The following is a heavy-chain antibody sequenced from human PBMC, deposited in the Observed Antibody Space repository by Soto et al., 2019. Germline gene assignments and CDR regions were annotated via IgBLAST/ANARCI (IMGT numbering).Heavy chain of an antibody. D-gene: IGHD6-19*01. CDR1: GGTFSSYA. Sequence: QVQLVQSGAEVKKPGSSVKVSCTASGGTFSSYAINWVRQAPGQGLEWMGGIIPIFGTANYAQKFQGRVTITADESTSTAYMELSSLRSEDTAVYYCARGQDGSGWYGTNYDHYVMDVGGQGTTVTVSS. CDR2: IIPIFGTA. CDR3: ARGQDGSGWYGTNYDHYVMDV. V-gene: IGHV1-69*12. J-gene: IGHJ6*02.